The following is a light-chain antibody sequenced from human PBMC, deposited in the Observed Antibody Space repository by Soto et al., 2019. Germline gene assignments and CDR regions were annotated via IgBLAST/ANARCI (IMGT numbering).Light chain of an antibody. Sequence: DIHMTQSPPSLSAAVGYRLTITCRTSQRVYNLLIWYHQKAGEAPKLLIYDASTLKSGVPSRFHGSGSGTDFSLTISDLQPEDVGTYFCQQRYATPFTFGPGTKLEI. CDR3: QQRYATPFT. J-gene: IGKJ2*01. V-gene: IGKV1-39*01. CDR1: QRVYNL. CDR2: DAS.